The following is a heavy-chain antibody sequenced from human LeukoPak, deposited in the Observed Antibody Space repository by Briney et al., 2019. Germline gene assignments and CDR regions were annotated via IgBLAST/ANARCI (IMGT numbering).Heavy chain of an antibody. Sequence: SVKVSCKASGGTFISYAISGVRQAPGQGLEWMGGIIPIFGTANYAQKFQGRVTITADESTSTAYMELSSLRSEDTAVYYWAREGQWSRAFDFWGQGTLVTVSS. CDR3: AREGQWSRAFDF. CDR1: GGTFISYA. V-gene: IGHV1-69*13. J-gene: IGHJ4*02. CDR2: IIPIFGTA. D-gene: IGHD2-8*01.